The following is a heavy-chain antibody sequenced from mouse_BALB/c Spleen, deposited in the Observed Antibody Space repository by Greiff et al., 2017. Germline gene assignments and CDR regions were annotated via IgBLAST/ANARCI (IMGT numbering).Heavy chain of an antibody. CDR2: ISSGGSYT. Sequence: EVKVVESGGGLVKPGGSLKLSCAASGFTFSSYTMSWVRQTPEKWLEWVATISSGGSYTYYPDSVKGRFTISRDNAKNTLYLEMSSLRSEDTAMYYCARGGIADWGQGNRVTVSA. J-gene: IGHJ3*01. CDR3: ARGGIAD. CDR1: GFTFSSYT. V-gene: IGHV5-6-4*01.